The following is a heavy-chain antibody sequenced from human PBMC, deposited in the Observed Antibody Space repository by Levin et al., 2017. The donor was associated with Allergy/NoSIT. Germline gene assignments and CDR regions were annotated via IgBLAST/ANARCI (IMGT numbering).Heavy chain of an antibody. J-gene: IGHJ4*02. V-gene: IGHV4-30-4*01. CDR3: ARGSPHGRGSPFDF. Sequence: SQTLSLTCSVSGGSISSRDYYWRWIRQSPGKGLEWIGFIYYSGGTNYNPSLKSRVSISVDTFKNQFSLQLRSVTAADTAIYYCARGSPHGRGSPFDFWGQGILVPVSS. CDR2: IYYSGGT. D-gene: IGHD3-10*01. CDR1: GGSISSRDYY.